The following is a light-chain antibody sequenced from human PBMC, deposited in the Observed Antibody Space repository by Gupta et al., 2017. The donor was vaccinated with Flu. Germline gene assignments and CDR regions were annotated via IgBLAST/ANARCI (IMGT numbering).Light chain of an antibody. CDR2: KNN. CDR1: SSNIGSSY. Sequence: QSVLTQPPSASGTPGQRVSISCSGSSSNIGSSYVHWYQQLPGRAPKVLIYKNNQRPSGVPDRFSGSKSGTSASLAIXGXRSDDEXDYYCATWDDSLSGWVFGGGTKLTVL. J-gene: IGLJ3*02. V-gene: IGLV1-47*01. CDR3: ATWDDSLSGWV.